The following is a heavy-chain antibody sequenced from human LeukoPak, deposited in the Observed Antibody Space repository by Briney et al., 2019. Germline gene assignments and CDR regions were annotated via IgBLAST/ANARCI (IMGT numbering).Heavy chain of an antibody. CDR1: GFTFSSFW. V-gene: IGHV3-7*04. CDR3: ARQYSFYGMDV. CDR2: IKQDGSEK. D-gene: IGHD5-18*01. J-gene: IGHJ6*02. Sequence: GGSLRLSCAASGFTFSSFWMGWVRQAPGKGLERVANIKQDGSEKYYVDSVKGRFTISRDNAKNSLYLQMNSLRAEDTAVYYCARQYSFYGMDVWGQGTTVAVSS.